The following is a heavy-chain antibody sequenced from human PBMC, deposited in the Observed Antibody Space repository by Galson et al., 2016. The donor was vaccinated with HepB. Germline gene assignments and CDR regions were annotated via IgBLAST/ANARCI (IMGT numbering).Heavy chain of an antibody. J-gene: IGHJ4*02. CDR1: GFTFNNYA. Sequence: SLRLSCAASGFTFNNYAMNWDRQAPGKGLEWISYISSSSNSMYYADSVKGRFTISRDNAKNSLYLQMNSLRDEDTAVYYCVKGAGTIDYWGQGTLVTVSS. D-gene: IGHD6-19*01. CDR3: VKGAGTIDY. CDR2: ISSSSNSM. V-gene: IGHV3-48*02.